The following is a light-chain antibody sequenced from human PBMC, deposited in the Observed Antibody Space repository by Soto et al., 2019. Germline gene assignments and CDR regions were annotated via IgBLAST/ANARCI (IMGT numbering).Light chain of an antibody. CDR1: QDIRGA. CDR3: QQFNSYPLT. CDR2: DVS. Sequence: AIQVTQSPSSLSASVGDRVTITCRASQDIRGALAWYQQKPGKAPNLLIYDVSTLESGVPSRFSGSGSGTEFPLTISSLQPEDFGTFYCQQFNSYPLTFGHGTRLEIK. V-gene: IGKV1-13*02. J-gene: IGKJ5*01.